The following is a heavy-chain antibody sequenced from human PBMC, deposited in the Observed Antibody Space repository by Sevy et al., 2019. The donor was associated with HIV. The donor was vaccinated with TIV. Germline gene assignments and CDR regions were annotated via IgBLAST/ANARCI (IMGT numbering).Heavy chain of an antibody. J-gene: IGHJ5*02. Sequence: GGSLRLSCAASGFTFSTYWMYWVRQPPGKGLVWVSRINSDGSSTSYAHSVKGRFTISRDNAKNMVYLQMNSLRAEDTAVYYCALLYGDYGAWGQGTLVTVSS. CDR2: INSDGSST. CDR3: ALLYGDYGA. D-gene: IGHD4-17*01. V-gene: IGHV3-74*01. CDR1: GFTFSTYW.